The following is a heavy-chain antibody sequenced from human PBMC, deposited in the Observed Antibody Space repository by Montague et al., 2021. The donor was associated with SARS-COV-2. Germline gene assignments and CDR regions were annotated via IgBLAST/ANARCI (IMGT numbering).Heavy chain of an antibody. Sequence: SETLSLTCTVSGGSISSYYWSWIRQPPGKGLEWIGYIYYSGSTNXNPSLKSRVTISVDTSKNQFSLKLSSVTAADTAVYYCARQRRYQLPITIFGVVMGDAFDVWGQGTMVTVSS. CDR2: IYYSGST. CDR1: GGSISSYY. CDR3: ARQRRYQLPITIFGVVMGDAFDV. D-gene: IGHD3-3*01. J-gene: IGHJ3*01. V-gene: IGHV4-59*08.